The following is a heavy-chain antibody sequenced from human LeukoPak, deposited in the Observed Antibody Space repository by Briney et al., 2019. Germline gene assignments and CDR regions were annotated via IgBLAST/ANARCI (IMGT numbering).Heavy chain of an antibody. V-gene: IGHV4-59*01. CDR2: IYYSGST. CDR1: GGSIRSDF. Sequence: SETLSLTCTVSGGSIRSDFWSWIRQPPGKGLEWIGYIYYSGSTNYNPSLKSRVTISVDTSKNQFSLKLSSVTAADTAVYYCARRVAAALFDYWGQGTLVTVSS. D-gene: IGHD6-13*01. CDR3: ARRVAAALFDY. J-gene: IGHJ4*02.